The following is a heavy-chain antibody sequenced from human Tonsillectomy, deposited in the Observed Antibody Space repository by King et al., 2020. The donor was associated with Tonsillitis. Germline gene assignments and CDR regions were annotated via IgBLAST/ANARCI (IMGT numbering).Heavy chain of an antibody. CDR1: GFSLSTSGVG. D-gene: IGHD3/OR15-3a*01. J-gene: IGHJ5*02. CDR2: IYWNDDK. CDR3: AHVSYCYYFWHLFDP. Sequence: TLKESGPTVVKTPQTLTLTCTFSGFSLSTSGVGVGWIRQPPGKALEWLALIYWNDDKRYNPSLDSRLTITKDTSKNQVVLIVTNMDPGDTGTYYCAHVSYCYYFWHLFDPWGQGTLVTVSS. V-gene: IGHV2-5*01.